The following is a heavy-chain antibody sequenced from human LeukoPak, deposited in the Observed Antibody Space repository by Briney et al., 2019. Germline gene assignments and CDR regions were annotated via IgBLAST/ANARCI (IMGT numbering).Heavy chain of an antibody. J-gene: IGHJ3*02. CDR2: IYAGDSDT. Sequence: SLQISCKGAAYTFTSXXXXXXLHMPGKGLXXXXMIYAGDSDTRYSPSFQGQXNISADKSISTAYLQWSSLKASDTAMYYCARAGDGSSWGAFDIWGQGTMVTVSS. CDR3: ARAGDGSSWGAFDI. V-gene: IGHV5-51*01. CDR1: AYTFTSXX. D-gene: IGHD6-13*01.